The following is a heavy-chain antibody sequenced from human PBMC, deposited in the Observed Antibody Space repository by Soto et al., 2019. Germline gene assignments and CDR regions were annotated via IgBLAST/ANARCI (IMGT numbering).Heavy chain of an antibody. D-gene: IGHD2-15*01. CDR2: IYYSGST. Sequence: SETLSLTCTVSGDSISSSNYYWSWIRQPPGKGLEWIGSIYYSGSTYYNPSLKSRVTISVDTSQSQFSLRLSPVTAADTAVYFCARRLICSGGGCYPNNFYYYMDVWGKGTTVTVSS. CDR3: ARRLICSGGGCYPNNFYYYMDV. J-gene: IGHJ6*03. CDR1: GDSISSSNYY. V-gene: IGHV4-39*01.